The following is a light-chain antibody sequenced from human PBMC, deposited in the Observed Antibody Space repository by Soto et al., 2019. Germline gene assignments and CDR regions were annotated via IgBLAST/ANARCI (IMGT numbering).Light chain of an antibody. CDR3: QQLSVYPRT. CDR1: QDMNNY. Sequence: IQLTQSPSFLSASVGDRVTITCRASQDMNNYLAWYQQKPGKAPKLLIYAASTLQTAVPSRFSGGGSGTEFTLTSSSLQPEDFATYYCQQLSVYPRTFGQGTKV. V-gene: IGKV1-9*01. CDR2: AAS. J-gene: IGKJ1*01.